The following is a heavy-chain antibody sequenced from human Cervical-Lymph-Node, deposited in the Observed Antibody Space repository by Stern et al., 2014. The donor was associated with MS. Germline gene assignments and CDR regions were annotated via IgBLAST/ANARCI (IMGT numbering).Heavy chain of an antibody. CDR2: IVWNGGSM. CDR3: AKTLTRSYHDPFDL. D-gene: IGHD3-16*02. Sequence: EVQLVESGGGLVQPGRSLRLSCTASGFTFDDYAMHWVRQAPGKGLEWVSGIVWNGGSMNYADSVKGRFTISRDNAKNSLYLQMNSLKPADTAFYYCAKTLTRSYHDPFDLWGRGTLVTVSS. V-gene: IGHV3-9*01. J-gene: IGHJ3*01. CDR1: GFTFDDYA.